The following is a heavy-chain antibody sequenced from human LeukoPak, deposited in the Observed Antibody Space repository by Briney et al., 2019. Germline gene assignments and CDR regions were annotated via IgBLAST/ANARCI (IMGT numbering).Heavy chain of an antibody. J-gene: IGHJ4*02. CDR3: ARGLVGATYFDY. Sequence: PSETLSLTCAVYGGSFSGYYWSWIRQPPGKGLEWIGEINHSGSTNYNPSLESRVTISVDTSKNQFSLKLSSVTAADTAVYYCARGLVGATYFDYWGQGTLVTVSS. CDR1: GGSFSGYY. V-gene: IGHV4-34*01. D-gene: IGHD1-26*01. CDR2: INHSGST.